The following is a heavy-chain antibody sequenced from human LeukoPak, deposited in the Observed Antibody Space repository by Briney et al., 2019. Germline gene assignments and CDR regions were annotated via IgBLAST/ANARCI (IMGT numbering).Heavy chain of an antibody. J-gene: IGHJ4*02. CDR1: GGTFSSYA. CDR2: IIPILGIA. D-gene: IGHD3-10*01. Sequence: SVKVSCKASGGTFSSYAISWVRQAPGQGLEWMGRIIPILGIANCAQKFQGRVTITADKSTSTAYMELSSLRSEDTAVYYCARDRGITMVRGPHDDYWGQGTLVTVSS. V-gene: IGHV1-69*04. CDR3: ARDRGITMVRGPHDDY.